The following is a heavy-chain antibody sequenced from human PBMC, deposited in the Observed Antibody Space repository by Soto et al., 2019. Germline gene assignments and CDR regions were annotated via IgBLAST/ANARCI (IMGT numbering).Heavy chain of an antibody. CDR1: GFTFSSYA. Sequence: GGSLRLPCAASGFTFSSYAMSWVRQAPGKGLEWVSAISGSGGSTYYADSVKGRFTISRDNSKNTLYLQMNSLRAEDTAVYYCAKDMSGDDTYYYDSSGYYFDYWGQGTLVTVSS. D-gene: IGHD3-22*01. CDR3: AKDMSGDDTYYYDSSGYYFDY. V-gene: IGHV3-23*01. CDR2: ISGSGGST. J-gene: IGHJ4*02.